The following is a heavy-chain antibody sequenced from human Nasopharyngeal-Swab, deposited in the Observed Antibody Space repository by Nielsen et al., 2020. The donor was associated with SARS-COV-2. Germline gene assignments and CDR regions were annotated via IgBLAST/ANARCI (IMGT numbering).Heavy chain of an antibody. D-gene: IGHD1-1*01. CDR2: FDPRGDST. V-gene: IGHV1-46*01. J-gene: IGHJ4*02. CDR3: ARDSDNWAIDY. Sequence: ASVKVSCKASGYTFSGHNMHWVRQAPGQGLEWMAIFDPRGDSTSHEQTFQGRLTMTTDTTTSTVYMELSSLRAEDAAVYYCARDSDNWAIDYWGQGTLVTVSP. CDR1: GYTFSGHN.